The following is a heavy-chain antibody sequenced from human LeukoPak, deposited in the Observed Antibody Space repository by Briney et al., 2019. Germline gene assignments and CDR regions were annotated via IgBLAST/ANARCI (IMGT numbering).Heavy chain of an antibody. J-gene: IGHJ6*02. Sequence: SETLSLTCAVYGGSFSDYYWSWIRQPPGKGLERIGEINHSGSTNYNPSLKSRVTISVDTSKNQFSLKLSSVTAADTAVYYCARGEQWLYGMDVWGQGTTVTVSS. V-gene: IGHV4-34*01. CDR3: ARGEQWLYGMDV. CDR1: GGSFSDYY. CDR2: INHSGST. D-gene: IGHD6-19*01.